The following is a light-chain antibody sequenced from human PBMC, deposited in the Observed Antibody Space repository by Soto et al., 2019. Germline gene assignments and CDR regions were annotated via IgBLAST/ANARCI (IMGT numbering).Light chain of an antibody. CDR3: TSYTSSGPWV. CDR1: SGDVGGYNY. Sequence: QSALTQPASVSGSPGQSITISCTGTSGDVGGYNYVSWYQLDPGKAPKLIIYEVNNRPSGVSNRFSGSKSGNTASLTISGLQAEDEADYYCTSYTSSGPWVFGGGTKLTFL. CDR2: EVN. J-gene: IGLJ3*02. V-gene: IGLV2-14*01.